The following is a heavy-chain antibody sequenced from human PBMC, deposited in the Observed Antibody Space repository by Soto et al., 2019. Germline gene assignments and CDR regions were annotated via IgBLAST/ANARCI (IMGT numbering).Heavy chain of an antibody. CDR1: GDSVSTNSAT. CDR3: ARLIGNSWLDS. Sequence: SQTLSLTCAISGDSVSTNSATWDWIRQSPLRVLEWLGRTYYSSKWVYDYAASVKGRININPDTSNNQVSLHLDSVTPDDTAVYYCARLIGNSWLDSWGQGTLVTVSS. V-gene: IGHV6-1*01. J-gene: IGHJ5*01. D-gene: IGHD2-8*01. CDR2: TYYSSKWVY.